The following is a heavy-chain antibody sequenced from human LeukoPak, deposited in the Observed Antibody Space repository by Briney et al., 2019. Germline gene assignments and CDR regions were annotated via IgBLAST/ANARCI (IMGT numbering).Heavy chain of an antibody. CDR1: GYRFTSYS. V-gene: IGHV5-51*01. CDR3: ARHLTGYTDYFDY. J-gene: IGHJ4*02. CDR2: IYPGDSDT. D-gene: IGHD3-9*01. Sequence: GESLKISCKGSGYRFTSYSIGWVRQMPGKGLEWMGIIYPGDSDTRYSPSFQGQVTISADKSISTAYLQWSSLKASDTAMYYCARHLTGYTDYFDYWGQGTLVTVSS.